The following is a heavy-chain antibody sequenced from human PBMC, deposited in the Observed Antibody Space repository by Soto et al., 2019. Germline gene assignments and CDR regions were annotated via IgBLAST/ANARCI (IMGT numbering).Heavy chain of an antibody. D-gene: IGHD6-6*01. V-gene: IGHV1-69*02. J-gene: IGHJ4*02. CDR3: ARNWEQLGPFEY. CDR2: IIPIRGIA. Sequence: SVKVSCKASGGTFSSYTISWVRQAPGQGLEWMGRIIPIRGIANYAQKFQGRVTITADKSTSTAYMELSSLRSEDTAVYYCARNWEQLGPFEYWGQGTLVTVSS. CDR1: GGTFSSYT.